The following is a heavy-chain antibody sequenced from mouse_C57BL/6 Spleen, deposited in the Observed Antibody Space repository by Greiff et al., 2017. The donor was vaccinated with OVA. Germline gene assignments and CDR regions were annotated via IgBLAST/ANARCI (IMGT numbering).Heavy chain of an antibody. J-gene: IGHJ2*01. CDR2: INPNNGGT. Sequence: EVQLQQSGPELVKPGASVKISCKASGYTFTDYYMNWVKQSHGKSLEWIGDINPNNGGTSYNQKFKGKATLTVDKSSSTAYMELRSLTSEDSAVYYCARSGIYYGYVLDYWGQGTTLTVSS. CDR1: GYTFTDYY. D-gene: IGHD2-2*01. V-gene: IGHV1-26*01. CDR3: ARSGIYYGYVLDY.